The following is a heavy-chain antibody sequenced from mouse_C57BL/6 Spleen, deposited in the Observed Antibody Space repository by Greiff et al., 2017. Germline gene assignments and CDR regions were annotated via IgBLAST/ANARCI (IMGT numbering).Heavy chain of an antibody. Sequence: QVQLQQSGAELVKPGASVKLSCKASGYTFTEYTIHWVKQRSGQGLGWIGWFYPGSGSIKYNEKFKDKATLTADKSSSTVYMELSRLTSEVSAVYFCARHGTYDYDEGYYYAMDYWGQGTSVTVSS. CDR1: GYTFTEYT. D-gene: IGHD2-4*01. V-gene: IGHV1-62-2*01. CDR3: ARHGTYDYDEGYYYAMDY. J-gene: IGHJ4*01. CDR2: FYPGSGSI.